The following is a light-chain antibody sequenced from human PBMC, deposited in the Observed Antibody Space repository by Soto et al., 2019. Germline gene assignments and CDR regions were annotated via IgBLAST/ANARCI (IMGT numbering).Light chain of an antibody. V-gene: IGLV2-8*01. CDR2: EVS. J-gene: IGLJ2*01. CDR3: GSYAGSSVV. CDR1: SSDVGGYNY. Sequence: QSVLTQPTSASGSPGQSVTISCTGTSSDVGGYNYVSWYQQHPGKAPKLMIYEVSKRPSGVPDRFSGSKSGNTASLTVSGLQAEDEADYYCGSYAGSSVVFGGGTKVTVL.